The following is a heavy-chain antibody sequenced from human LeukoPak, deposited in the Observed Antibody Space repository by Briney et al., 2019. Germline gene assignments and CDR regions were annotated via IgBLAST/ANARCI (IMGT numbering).Heavy chain of an antibody. V-gene: IGHV4-59*08. Sequence: SETLSLTCSVSGGSISNYYWSWIRQSPGKGLEWIGYIYYSGSTNYNPSLKSRVTISVDTSKNQFSLKLSSVTAADTAVYYCARKMYSSSSGGWFDPWGQGTLVTVSS. D-gene: IGHD6-6*01. CDR2: IYYSGST. CDR1: GGSISNYY. J-gene: IGHJ5*02. CDR3: ARKMYSSSSGGWFDP.